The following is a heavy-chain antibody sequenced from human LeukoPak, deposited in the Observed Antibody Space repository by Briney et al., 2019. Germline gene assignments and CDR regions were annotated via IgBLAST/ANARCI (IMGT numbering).Heavy chain of an antibody. CDR1: GGTFSSYA. V-gene: IGHV1-69*13. D-gene: IGHD1-26*01. Sequence: ASVKVSCKASGGTFSSYAISWVRQAPGQGLEWMGGIIPIFGTANYAQKFQGRVTITADESTSTAYMELSSLRSEDTAVYYCARVRWELLREYYYYYMDVWGKGTTVTISS. CDR2: IIPIFGTA. J-gene: IGHJ6*03. CDR3: ARVRWELLREYYYYYMDV.